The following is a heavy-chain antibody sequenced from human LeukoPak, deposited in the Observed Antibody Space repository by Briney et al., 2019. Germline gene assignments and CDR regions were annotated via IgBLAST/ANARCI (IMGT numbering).Heavy chain of an antibody. CDR1: GGSISSYY. Sequence: SDTLSLTCTVSGGSISSYYWSWIRQPPGKGQEWFGYLYYSGSTNYNPSLKSRVTISVDTSKNQFSLKLSSVTAADTAVYYCARVPPRYCSSTSCYTYAFDIWGQGTMFTVSS. D-gene: IGHD2-2*02. CDR3: ARVPPRYCSSTSCYTYAFDI. J-gene: IGHJ3*02. V-gene: IGHV4-59*07. CDR2: LYYSGST.